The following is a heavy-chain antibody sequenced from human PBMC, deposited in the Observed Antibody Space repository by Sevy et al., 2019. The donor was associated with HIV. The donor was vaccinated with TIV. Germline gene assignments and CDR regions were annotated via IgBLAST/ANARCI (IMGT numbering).Heavy chain of an antibody. V-gene: IGHV3-30*18. CDR2: ISDDGSDK. CDR1: GFSFSRHG. Sequence: GWSLRLSCVASGFSFSRHGMHWVRQAPGKGLEWVAVISDDGSDKQYADSVKGRFTISRDNSKDTLYLQMNSLRLEDTAIYYCANSRGRYEGSSWLYYYYLLDVWGQGTTVTVSS. D-gene: IGHD6-13*01. CDR3: ANSRGRYEGSSWLYYYYLLDV. J-gene: IGHJ6*02.